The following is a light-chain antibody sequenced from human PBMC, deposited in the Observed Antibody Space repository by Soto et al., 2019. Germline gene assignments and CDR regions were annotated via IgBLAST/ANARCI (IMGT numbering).Light chain of an antibody. V-gene: IGKV1-27*01. Sequence: DIQMTQSPSSLSASIGDRVTITCRASQGISNYLAWYQQQPGKVPKLLIYAASTLQSGVPSRVSGSGSGTDFIFTISSLQPEEVATDYCQKYNTAPLTVGGGTKVEIK. CDR1: QGISNY. CDR2: AAS. J-gene: IGKJ4*01. CDR3: QKYNTAPLT.